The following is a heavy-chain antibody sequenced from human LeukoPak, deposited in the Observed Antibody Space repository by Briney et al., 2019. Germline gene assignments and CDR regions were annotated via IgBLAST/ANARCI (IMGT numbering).Heavy chain of an antibody. CDR2: IYSGGST. CDR3: ASHSGYELYYYYMDV. Sequence: PGGSLRLSCAASGFTFSSYWMSWVRQAPGKGLEWVSVIYSGGSTYYADSVKGRFTISRDNSKNTLYLQMNSLRAEDTAVYYCASHSGYELYYYYMDVWGKGTTVTVSS. D-gene: IGHD5-12*01. V-gene: IGHV3-53*01. J-gene: IGHJ6*03. CDR1: GFTFSSYW.